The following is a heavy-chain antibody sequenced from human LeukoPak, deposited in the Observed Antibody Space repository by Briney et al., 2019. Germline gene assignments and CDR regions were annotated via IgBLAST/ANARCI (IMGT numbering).Heavy chain of an antibody. CDR2: INYSGST. D-gene: IGHD2-2*01. V-gene: IGHV4-59*01. CDR3: ARAPAVDYFDY. CDR1: GGSISSYY. J-gene: IGHJ4*01. Sequence: SETLSLTCTVSGGSISSYYWGWIRQPPGKGLEWIGYINYSGSTKHNPSLKSRVTISVDTSKNQFSLKLSSVTAADTAVYFCARAPAVDYFDYWGHGTLVTVSS.